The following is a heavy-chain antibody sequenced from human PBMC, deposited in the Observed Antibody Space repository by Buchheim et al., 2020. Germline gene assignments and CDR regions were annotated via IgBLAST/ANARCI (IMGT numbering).Heavy chain of an antibody. CDR2: ISYDGSNK. J-gene: IGHJ4*02. V-gene: IGHV3-30*18. CDR1: GFTFSSYG. Sequence: QVQLVESGGGVVQPGRSLRLSCAASGFTFSSYGMHWVRQAPGKGLEWVAVISYDGSNKYYADSVKGRFTISRDNSKKTLYLQMNSLRAEDTAVYYCAKDLGFLYYFDYWGQGTL. D-gene: IGHD7-27*01. CDR3: AKDLGFLYYFDY.